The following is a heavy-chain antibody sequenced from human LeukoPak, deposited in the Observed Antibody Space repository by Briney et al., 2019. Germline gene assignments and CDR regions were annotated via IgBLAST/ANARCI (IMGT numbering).Heavy chain of an antibody. J-gene: IGHJ3*02. CDR1: GYTFTAYY. CDR2: INPNSGGT. D-gene: IGHD3-3*01. CDR3: ARVRFLEWPLHYGPSDI. Sequence: GASVKVSCKASGYTFTAYYMNWVRQAPGHGLEWMGWINPNSGGTNYAQKFQGRVTMTRDTSITTVYMELSRLRSDDTAVYYCARVRFLEWPLHYGPSDIWGQGTMVTVSS. V-gene: IGHV1-2*02.